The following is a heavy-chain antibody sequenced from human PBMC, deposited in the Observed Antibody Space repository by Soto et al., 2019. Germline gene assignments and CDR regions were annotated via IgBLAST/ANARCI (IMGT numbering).Heavy chain of an antibody. J-gene: IGHJ4*02. CDR3: AHRVLRTVFGLVTTTAIYFDF. CDR1: GFSLTTSGVG. Sequence: QIILNESGPPLVKPTQTLTLTCTFSGFSLTTSGVGVGWIRQSPGKAPEWLALIYWDDDKGYSPSLKSRLTITKDTSKNQVVLTMANLDTADTATYYCAHRVLRTVFGLVTTTAIYFDFWGQGTPVAGSS. CDR2: IYWDDDK. V-gene: IGHV2-5*02. D-gene: IGHD3-3*01.